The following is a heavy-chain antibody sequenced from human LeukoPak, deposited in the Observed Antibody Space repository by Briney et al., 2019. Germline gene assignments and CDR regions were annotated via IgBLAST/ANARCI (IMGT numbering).Heavy chain of an antibody. CDR3: ARDPTGRGSWDY. D-gene: IGHD1-14*01. CDR2: ISYDGSNK. V-gene: IGHV3-30-3*01. CDR1: GFTFSSYA. Sequence: GGSLRLSCAASGFTFSSYAMHWVPQAPGKGLEWVAVISYDGSNKYYADSVKGRFTISRDNSKNTLYLQMNSLRSEDTAVYYCARDPTGRGSWDYWGQGTLVTVSS. J-gene: IGHJ4*02.